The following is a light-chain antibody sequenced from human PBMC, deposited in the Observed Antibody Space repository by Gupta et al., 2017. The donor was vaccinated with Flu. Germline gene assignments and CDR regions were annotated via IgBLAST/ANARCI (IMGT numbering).Light chain of an antibody. CDR1: TGSVTITHY. CDR2: DTS. J-gene: IGLJ1*01. CDR3: LLAYPDGDV. Sequence: QAVVTQEPSLTVSPGGTVTLTCGSSTGSVTITHYPYWFQLKPGQAPMTLIFDTSHRHSWTPACVSGSLLAHTAELTLSGAQAEDEAEYYCLLAYPDGDVFGTGTNLTVL. V-gene: IGLV7-46*01.